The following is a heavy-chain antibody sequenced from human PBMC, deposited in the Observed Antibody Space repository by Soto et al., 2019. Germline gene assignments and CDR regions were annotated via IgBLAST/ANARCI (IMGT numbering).Heavy chain of an antibody. V-gene: IGHV4-31*03. J-gene: IGHJ4*02. Sequence: SETLSLTCTVSGGSISRSGYYWSWIRQHPGKGLEWIGYIYYSGSTYYNPSLKSRVTRYVDTSKNQFSLKLSSVTAADTAVYYCARLTGYAYKYYCDYWGQGTLVTVS. CDR3: ARLTGYAYKYYCDY. D-gene: IGHD3-9*01. CDR2: IYYSGST. CDR1: GGSISRSGYY.